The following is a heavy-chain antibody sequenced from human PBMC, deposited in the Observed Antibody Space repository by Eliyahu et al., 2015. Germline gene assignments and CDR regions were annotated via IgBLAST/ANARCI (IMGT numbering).Heavy chain of an antibody. V-gene: IGHV4-31*01. Sequence: QVQMQESGPGRVEPSQTLSLIXSVSGVSVDTGYYDWTWIRQFPGGGLEWIGYIHNDGFTSYNPSLKRLVTISLDLSQNEFSLTLKSVTAADTAVYYCARSYSSHFLALVVWGQGTTLIVSS. D-gene: IGHD4-11*01. CDR2: IHNDGFT. CDR3: ARSYSSHFLALVV. CDR1: GVSVDTGYYD. J-gene: IGHJ6*02.